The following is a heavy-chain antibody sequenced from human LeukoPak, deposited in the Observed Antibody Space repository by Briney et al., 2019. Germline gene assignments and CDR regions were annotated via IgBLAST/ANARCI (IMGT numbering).Heavy chain of an antibody. V-gene: IGHV3-33*01. Sequence: GGSLRLSCAASGFTFSSYGMHWVRQAPGKGLEWVAVIWYDGSNKYYPDSVQGRFTISRDNSKNTLYLQVNSLRAEDTAVYYFSRDRSMSGWYIDLWGRGTLVTVPS. CDR3: SRDRSMSGWYIDL. CDR1: GFTFSSYG. D-gene: IGHD2/OR15-2a*01. J-gene: IGHJ2*01. CDR2: IWYDGSNK.